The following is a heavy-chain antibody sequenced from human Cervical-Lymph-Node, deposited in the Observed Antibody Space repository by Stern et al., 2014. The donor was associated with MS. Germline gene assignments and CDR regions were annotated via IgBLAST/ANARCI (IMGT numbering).Heavy chain of an antibody. D-gene: IGHD6-6*01. CDR1: GGTFNSYV. V-gene: IGHV1-69*01. CDR2: FATLFSTT. J-gene: IGHJ6*02. CDR3: ARGGIGSSRLYYHFYGMDV. Sequence: VQLVESGAEVKKPGSSVKVSCKASGGTFNSYVISWVRQAPGQGLEWMGGFATLFSTTHYAQKLQGRVTITADESRSTTYMELTSLRSDDTAVYYCARGGIGSSRLYYHFYGMDVWGQGTTVTVSS.